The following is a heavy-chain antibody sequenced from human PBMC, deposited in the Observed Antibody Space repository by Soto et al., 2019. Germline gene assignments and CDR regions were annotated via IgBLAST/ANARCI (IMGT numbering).Heavy chain of an antibody. J-gene: IGHJ6*02. CDR1: GYTFTTSV. CDR2: ISTYNGDT. CDR3: ARQGSWPYYYYGLDV. D-gene: IGHD1-26*01. V-gene: IGHV1-18*01. Sequence: QVQLVQSGPEVKKPGPSVKVSCEASGYTFTTSVIIWAQQAPGQGLEGMGWISTYNGDTNSAQKFQGRVTMTADTSTGTVYMELMSLKSDDTAVYYCARQGSWPYYYYGLDVWGQGTTVTVSS.